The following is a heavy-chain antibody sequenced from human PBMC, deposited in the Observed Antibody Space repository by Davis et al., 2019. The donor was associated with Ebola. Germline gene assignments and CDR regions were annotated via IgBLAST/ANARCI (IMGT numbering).Heavy chain of an antibody. CDR3: ARAENIVATRFDY. Sequence: MPSETLSLTCTVSGGSISSGGYYWSWIRQHPGKGLEWIGYIYYSGSTYYNPSLKSRVTISVATSKNQFSLTLSSVTAADTAVYYCARAENIVATRFDYWGQGSLVTVSS. V-gene: IGHV4-31*03. CDR1: GGSISSGGYY. D-gene: IGHD5-12*01. J-gene: IGHJ4*02. CDR2: IYYSGST.